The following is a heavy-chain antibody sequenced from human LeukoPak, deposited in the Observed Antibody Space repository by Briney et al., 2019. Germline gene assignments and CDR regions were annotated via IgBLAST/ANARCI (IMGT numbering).Heavy chain of an antibody. J-gene: IGHJ4*02. Sequence: SETLSLTCTVSGGSISSYYWSWIRQPPGKGLEWIGYIYYSGSTNYNPSLKSRVTISVDTSKNQFSLKLSSVTAADTAVYYCARGPSRAVGAIYFDYWGQGTLVIVSS. CDR1: GGSISSYY. D-gene: IGHD1-26*01. CDR3: ARGPSRAVGAIYFDY. CDR2: IYYSGST. V-gene: IGHV4-59*01.